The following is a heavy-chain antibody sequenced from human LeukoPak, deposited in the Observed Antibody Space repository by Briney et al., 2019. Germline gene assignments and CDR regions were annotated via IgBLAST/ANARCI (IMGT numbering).Heavy chain of an antibody. J-gene: IGHJ4*02. CDR2: IYAGGST. CDR1: KFTFSNAW. CDR3: ARGPNSDT. D-gene: IGHD1-26*01. Sequence: GGSLRLSCAASKFTFSNAWMSWVRQAPGMGLECVSIIYAGGSTSYADSVKGRFTISRDSFENAVSLQMNSLRAGDTAVYYCARGPNSDTWGQGTLVTVSS. V-gene: IGHV3-53*01.